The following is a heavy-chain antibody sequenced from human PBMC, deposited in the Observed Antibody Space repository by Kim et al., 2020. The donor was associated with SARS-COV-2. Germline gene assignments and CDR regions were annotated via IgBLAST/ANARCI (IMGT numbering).Heavy chain of an antibody. Sequence: GGSLRLSCAASGFTFSSYSMNWVRQAPGKGLEWVSYISSSSSTIYYADSVKGRFTISRDNAKNSLYLQMNSLRDEDTAVYYCAASRRLVRDLGWYYGMDVWGQGTTVTVSS. D-gene: IGHD3-10*01. CDR3: AASRRLVRDLGWYYGMDV. J-gene: IGHJ6*02. CDR1: GFTFSSYS. CDR2: ISSSSSTI. V-gene: IGHV3-48*02.